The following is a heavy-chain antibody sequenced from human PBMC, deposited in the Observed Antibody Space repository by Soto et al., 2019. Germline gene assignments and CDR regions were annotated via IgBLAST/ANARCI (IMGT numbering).Heavy chain of an antibody. Sequence: GGSLRLSCAASGFTFSSYAMHWVRQAPGKGLEWVAVISYDGSNKYYADSVKGRFTISRDNSKNTLYLQMNSLRAEDTAVYYCARAFPGYSYGYNYYYGMDVWGQGTTVTVSS. J-gene: IGHJ6*02. D-gene: IGHD5-18*01. V-gene: IGHV3-30-3*01. CDR2: ISYDGSNK. CDR3: ARAFPGYSYGYNYYYGMDV. CDR1: GFTFSSYA.